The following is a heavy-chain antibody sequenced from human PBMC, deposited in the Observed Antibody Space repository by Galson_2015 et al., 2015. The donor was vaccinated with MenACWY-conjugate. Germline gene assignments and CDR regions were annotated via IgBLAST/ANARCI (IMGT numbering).Heavy chain of an antibody. J-gene: IGHJ4*02. CDR2: ISTRSYT. Sequence: SLRLSCAASGFTFSDYYMSWVRQVPGKGLECVSYISTRSYTNYADSVQGRFTISRDNAKNSVYLQMDSLRAVDTAVYYCARFPRTPGKYPDYWGQGTPVTVSS. V-gene: IGHV3-11*06. CDR3: ARFPRTPGKYPDY. CDR1: GFTFSDYY. D-gene: IGHD1-14*01.